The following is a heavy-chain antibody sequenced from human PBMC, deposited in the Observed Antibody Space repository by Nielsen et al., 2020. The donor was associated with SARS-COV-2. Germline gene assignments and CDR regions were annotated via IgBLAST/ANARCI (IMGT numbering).Heavy chain of an antibody. Sequence: ASVKVSCKTSADTFTGYYMHWVRQAPGQGLEWIGWINPNSGGTDYAQKFQGRVTMTWATSISTAYIELSRLRSEDTAVYYCARGAGDVRYWGQGTLVTVSS. V-gene: IGHV1-2*02. CDR1: ADTFTGYY. J-gene: IGHJ4*02. D-gene: IGHD1-26*01. CDR2: INPNSGGT. CDR3: ARGAGDVRY.